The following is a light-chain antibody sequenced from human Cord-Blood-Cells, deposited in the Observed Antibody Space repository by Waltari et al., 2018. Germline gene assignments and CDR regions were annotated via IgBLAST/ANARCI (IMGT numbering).Light chain of an antibody. CDR3: CSYAGSYTYV. CDR2: DVS. CDR1: SSDVGGYNN. V-gene: IGLV2-11*01. Sequence: QSALTQPRSVSGSPGPSVTIPCPGTSSDVGGYNNVSWDQQHPGKAPKLMIYDVSKRPSGVPDRFSGSKSGNTASLTISGLQAEDEADYYCCSYAGSYTYVFGTGTKVTVL. J-gene: IGLJ1*01.